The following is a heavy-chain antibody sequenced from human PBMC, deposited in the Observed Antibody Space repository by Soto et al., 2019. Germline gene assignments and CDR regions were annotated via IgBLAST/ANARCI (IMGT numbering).Heavy chain of an antibody. D-gene: IGHD3-22*01. CDR2: IWYDGCNK. V-gene: IGHV3-33*01. CDR3: ARYGNGYFPDY. CDR1: GFTFSRYG. Sequence: QVQLVESGGGVVQPGRSLRLSCAASGFTFSRYGMHWVRQAPDKGLAWVAVIWYDGCNKYYADSVKGRFAISRDNSKNTLYLQMNSLGVEDTAVYYCARYGNGYFPDYWGQGTRVNVSA. J-gene: IGHJ4*02.